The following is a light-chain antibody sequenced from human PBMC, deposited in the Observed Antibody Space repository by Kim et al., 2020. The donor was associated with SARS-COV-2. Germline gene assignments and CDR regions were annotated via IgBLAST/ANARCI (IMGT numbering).Light chain of an antibody. CDR3: QQYKTSSRT. J-gene: IGKJ4*02. CDR1: QASDSSF. CDR2: GAI. V-gene: IGKV3-20*01. Sequence: APGAEGTPSCSASQASDSSFLAWYQQKPGQAPRLLIYGAITRATGIPDRFRGSGSGTEFTLTISRLEPEDFAVYYCQQYKTSSRTFGGGTKVDIK.